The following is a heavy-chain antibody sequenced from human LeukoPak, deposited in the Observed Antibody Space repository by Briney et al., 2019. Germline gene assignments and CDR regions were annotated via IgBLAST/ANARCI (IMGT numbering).Heavy chain of an antibody. J-gene: IGHJ4*02. D-gene: IGHD3-16*01. CDR2: ISYDGSNK. CDR1: GFTFSSYG. Sequence: GGSLRLSCAASGFTFSSYGMHWVRQAPGKGLEWVAVISYDGSNKYYADSVKGRFTISRDNSKNTLFLQMNSLRAEDTAVYYCARVVGQAGGEFDYWGQGTLVTVSS. V-gene: IGHV3-30*03. CDR3: ARVVGQAGGEFDY.